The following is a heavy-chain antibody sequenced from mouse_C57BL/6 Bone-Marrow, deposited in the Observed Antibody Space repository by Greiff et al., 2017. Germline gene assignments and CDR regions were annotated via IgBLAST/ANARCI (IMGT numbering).Heavy chain of an antibody. V-gene: IGHV5-12*01. CDR3: ARQGGYMGDYFDY. J-gene: IGHJ2*01. Sequence: DVHLVESGGGLVQPGGSLKLSCAASGFTFSDYYMYWVRQTPEKRLEWVAYISNVGGSTNYPDTVKGRFTISRDNAKNTLYQHMSRLKTDDNAMYYCARQGGYMGDYFDYWSQGTTLTVSS. CDR2: ISNVGGST. CDR1: GFTFSDYY. D-gene: IGHD3-1*01.